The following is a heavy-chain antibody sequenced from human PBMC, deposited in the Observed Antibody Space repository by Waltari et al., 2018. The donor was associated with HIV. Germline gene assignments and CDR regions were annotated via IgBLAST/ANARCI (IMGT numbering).Heavy chain of an antibody. CDR3: ARDPLLTGGRNGGMDV. D-gene: IGHD7-27*01. CDR2: IYYRGST. V-gene: IGHV4-61*01. J-gene: IGHJ6*02. Sequence: QVQLQESGPGLVKPSETLSLTCTVSGGSVSSARSYWSWIRQPPGKGLEWIGYIYYRGSTNNNPSLKSRVTISVDTSKNQFSLKLSSVTAADTAVYYCARDPLLTGGRNGGMDVWGQGTTVTVSS. CDR1: GGSVSSARSY.